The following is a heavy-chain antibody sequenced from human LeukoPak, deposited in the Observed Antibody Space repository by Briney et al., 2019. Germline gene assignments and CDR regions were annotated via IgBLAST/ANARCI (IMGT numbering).Heavy chain of an antibody. CDR3: ARASIRDGPYYFDY. D-gene: IGHD2-8*01. Sequence: GGSLRLSCAASGFTFSSFGMNWVRQAPGKGLEWVSSISNSGSYIYYADSAKGRFSISRDNAKNSLFLQMNSLRAEDTGVYYCARASIRDGPYYFDYWGQGTLVTVSS. CDR2: ISNSGSYI. J-gene: IGHJ4*02. V-gene: IGHV3-21*01. CDR1: GFTFSSFG.